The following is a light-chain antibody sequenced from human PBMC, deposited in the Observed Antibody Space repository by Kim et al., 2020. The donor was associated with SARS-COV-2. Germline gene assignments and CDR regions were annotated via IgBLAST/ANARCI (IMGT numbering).Light chain of an antibody. CDR1: QSVSIN. CDR2: GAS. V-gene: IGKV3-15*01. J-gene: IGKJ4*01. Sequence: VTPSERAPPSCRASQSVSINLAWYQQNPGQAPRLLIYGASTRATDIPGRSSGSGSGTEFTLTISSLQSEDLAIYYCQQYNNWPLTFGGGTKVDIK. CDR3: QQYNNWPLT.